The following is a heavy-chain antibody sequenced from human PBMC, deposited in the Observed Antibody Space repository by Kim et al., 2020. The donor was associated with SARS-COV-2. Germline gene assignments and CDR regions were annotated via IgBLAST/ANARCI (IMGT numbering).Heavy chain of an antibody. Sequence: SSVKVSCKASGGTFSSYAISWVRQAPGQGLEWMGGICPSFGKANYAQKFQGRVTITADESTITAYMELSSLRSEDTAVYYCARAGWSGGRRGYYGMDVWGQGTAVTVSS. V-gene: IGHV1-69*13. CDR3: ARAGWSGGRRGYYGMDV. CDR2: ICPSFGKA. CDR1: GGTFSSYA. D-gene: IGHD3-3*01. J-gene: IGHJ6*02.